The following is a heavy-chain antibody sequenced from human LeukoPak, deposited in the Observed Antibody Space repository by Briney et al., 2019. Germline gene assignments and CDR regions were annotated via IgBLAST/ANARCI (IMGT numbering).Heavy chain of an antibody. V-gene: IGHV4-39*01. CDR1: GGSISSSSYY. CDR3: ARQLITIFGVGPYYYFYYVMDV. J-gene: IGHJ6*01. D-gene: IGHD3-3*01. Sequence: SESLSLTCTVSGGSISSSSYYWVWIRQPPGKGLEWIGSIYYSGSTYYNPSLKSRVTISVDTSKNQFSLKLSSVTAADTAVYYCARQLITIFGVGPYYYFYYVMDVWGQGTRVPVSS. CDR2: IYYSGST.